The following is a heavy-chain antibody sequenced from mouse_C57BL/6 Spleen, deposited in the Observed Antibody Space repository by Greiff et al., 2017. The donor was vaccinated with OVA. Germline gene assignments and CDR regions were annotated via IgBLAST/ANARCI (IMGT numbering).Heavy chain of an antibody. J-gene: IGHJ2*01. V-gene: IGHV1-50*01. CDR1: GYTFTSYW. CDR2: IDPSDSYT. Sequence: QVQLQQPGAELVKPGASVKLSCKASGYTFTSYWMQWVKQRPGQGLEWIGEIDPSDSYTTYNQKFKGKATLTVDTSSSTAYMQLSSLTSEDSAVYYCARERTGTFDYWGQGTTLTVSS. CDR3: ARERTGTFDY. D-gene: IGHD3-1*01.